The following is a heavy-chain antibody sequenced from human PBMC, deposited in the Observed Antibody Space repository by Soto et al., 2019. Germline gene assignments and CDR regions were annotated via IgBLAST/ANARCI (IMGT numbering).Heavy chain of an antibody. CDR1: GGSISSSSYY. CDR2: IYYSGST. J-gene: IGHJ4*02. CDR3: ARTVPHDNDILTGYYDY. V-gene: IGHV4-39*01. D-gene: IGHD3-9*01. Sequence: PSETLSLTCTFSGGSISSSSYYWGWIRQPPGKGLEWIGSIYYSGSTYYNPSLKSRVTISVDTSKNQFSLKLSSVTAADTAVYYCARTVPHDNDILTGYYDYWGQGTLVTVSS.